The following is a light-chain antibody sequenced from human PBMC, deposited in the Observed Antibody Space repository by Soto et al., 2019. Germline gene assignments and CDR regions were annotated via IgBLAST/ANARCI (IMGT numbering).Light chain of an antibody. V-gene: IGKV3-11*01. CDR3: QQRSVWPWT. CDR1: QSVNNY. Sequence: EIVLTQSPATLSLSPGEKAPPSCRTSQSVNNYLAWYQQKPGQAPRLLIYDTSDRASGIPARLSGSGSGTDFTLTISSLEPEDFAVFYCQQRSVWPWTFGQGTKVDIK. CDR2: DTS. J-gene: IGKJ1*01.